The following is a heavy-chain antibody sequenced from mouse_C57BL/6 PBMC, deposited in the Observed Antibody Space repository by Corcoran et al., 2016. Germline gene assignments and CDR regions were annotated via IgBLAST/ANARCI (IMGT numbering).Heavy chain of an antibody. Sequence: EVQLQQSGPELVKPGASVKISCKASGYTFTDYYMNWVKQSHGKSLEWIGDINPNNGGTSYNQKFKGKATLTVDKSSSTAYMELRSLTSEDSAVYYCARSGYYYGSSVYFDYWGQGTTLTVSS. CDR2: INPNNGGT. J-gene: IGHJ2*01. D-gene: IGHD1-1*01. V-gene: IGHV1-26*01. CDR1: GYTFTDYY. CDR3: ARSGYYYGSSVYFDY.